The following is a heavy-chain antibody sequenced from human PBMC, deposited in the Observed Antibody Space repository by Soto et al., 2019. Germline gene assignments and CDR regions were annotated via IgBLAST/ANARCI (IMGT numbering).Heavy chain of an antibody. V-gene: IGHV3-30*18. D-gene: IGHD1-26*01. CDR3: AKDLRITTSDSGMDV. Sequence: HPGGSLTLSCVASGFTFGSHGMHWGRQAPGKGLEWVAVISYDETNEYYVDSVKGRFTISRDNSKSTLYLQMNRLRPEDTAVYTCAKDLRITTSDSGMDVWGQGIPVTVSS. J-gene: IGHJ6*02. CDR2: ISYDETNE. CDR1: GFTFGSHG.